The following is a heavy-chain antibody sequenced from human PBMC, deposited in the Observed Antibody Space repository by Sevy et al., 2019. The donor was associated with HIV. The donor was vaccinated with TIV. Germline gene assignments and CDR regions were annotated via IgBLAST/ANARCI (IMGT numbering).Heavy chain of an antibody. Sequence: GGSLRLSCAASGFTFSSHGMHWVRQAPGKGLEGVAFISYDGSKKYYTDSVKGRFTTSRDNSKNTGYLQMNSLRAEDTAVYSCAKLRSAFGPLDDWGQGTLVTVSS. CDR2: ISYDGSKK. J-gene: IGHJ4*02. CDR1: GFTFSSHG. CDR3: AKLRSAFGPLDD. D-gene: IGHD3-16*01. V-gene: IGHV3-30*18.